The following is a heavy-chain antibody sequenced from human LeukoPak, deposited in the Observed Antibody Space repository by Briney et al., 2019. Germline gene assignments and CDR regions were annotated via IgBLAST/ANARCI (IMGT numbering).Heavy chain of an antibody. V-gene: IGHV3-15*07. Sequence: GGSLRLSCATSGFTFSNAWMNWVRQAPGKGLERVGRIRSNSDGGTIDYAAPVKGRFALSRDDSKNTLYLQMNSLQTEDTAVYYCATDFYDTTWGQGTLVTVSS. J-gene: IGHJ5*02. CDR1: GFTFSNAW. D-gene: IGHD3-22*01. CDR2: IRSNSDGGTI. CDR3: ATDFYDTT.